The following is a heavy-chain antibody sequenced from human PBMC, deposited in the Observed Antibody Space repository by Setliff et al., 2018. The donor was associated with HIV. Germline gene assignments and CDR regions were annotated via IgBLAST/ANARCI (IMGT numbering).Heavy chain of an antibody. Sequence: GGSLRLSCAASGFTFSSYAMSWVRQVPGKGLEWVSFIYSGGSSTYYADSVKGRFTISRDNSKKTLYLQMNSLRPEDTAVYHCAKARSEYQLMPWYYYMDVWGQGTTVTVSS. V-gene: IGHV3-23*03. D-gene: IGHD6-6*01. J-gene: IGHJ6*03. CDR2: IYSGGSST. CDR1: GFTFSSYA. CDR3: AKARSEYQLMPWYYYMDV.